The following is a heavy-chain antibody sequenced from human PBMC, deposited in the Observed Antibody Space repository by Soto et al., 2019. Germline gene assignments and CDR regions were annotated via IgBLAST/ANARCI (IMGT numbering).Heavy chain of an antibody. CDR1: GFTFSSYS. D-gene: IGHD3-22*01. J-gene: IGHJ4*02. CDR3: AKDGMIVVVITLDY. CDR2: ISSSSSTI. V-gene: IGHV3-48*01. Sequence: GGSLRLSCAASGFTFSSYSMNWVRQAPGKGLEWVSYISSSSSTIYYADSVKGRFTISRDNSKNSLYLQMNSLRAEDTAVYYCAKDGMIVVVITLDYWGQGTLVTVSS.